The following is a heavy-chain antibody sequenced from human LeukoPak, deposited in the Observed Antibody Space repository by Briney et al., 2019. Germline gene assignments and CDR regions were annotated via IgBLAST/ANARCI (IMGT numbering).Heavy chain of an antibody. J-gene: IGHJ4*02. V-gene: IGHV4-59*01. Sequence: SSETLSLTCNVSGGSISSYYWSWIRQPPGKGLEWIGYIYYSGSTNYNPSLKSRVTISIDTSKNQFSLRLRSVTAADTAVYYCARGGSSGWLDYSGQGTLVTVSS. CDR1: GGSISSYY. CDR2: IYYSGST. CDR3: ARGGSSGWLDY. D-gene: IGHD6-19*01.